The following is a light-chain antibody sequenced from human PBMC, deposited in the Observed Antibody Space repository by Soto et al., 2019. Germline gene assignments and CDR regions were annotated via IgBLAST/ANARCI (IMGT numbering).Light chain of an antibody. CDR3: SSFTNSRAYV. CDR2: EVG. CDR1: SSDVGTYNY. V-gene: IGLV2-14*01. J-gene: IGLJ1*01. Sequence: QSALTQPASVSGSPGQSITISCTGTSSDVGTYNYVSWYQQHPGKAPKLMIYEVGNRPSGVSNRFSGSKSGNTASLTISGLQAEDEADYYCSSFTNSRAYVFGTGTKGTVL.